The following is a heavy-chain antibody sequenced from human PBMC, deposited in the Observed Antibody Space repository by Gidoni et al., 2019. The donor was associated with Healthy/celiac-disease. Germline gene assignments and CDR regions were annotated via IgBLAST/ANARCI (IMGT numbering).Heavy chain of an antibody. Sequence: QVQLQESGPGLVKPSQTLSLTCTVSGGSISSGGYYWRCIRQHPGKGLEWIGYIYYSGSTYYNPSLKSRVTISVDTSKNQFSLKLSSVTAADTAVYYCARFVPSRGWGFDYWGQGTLVTVSS. CDR1: GGSISSGGYY. J-gene: IGHJ4*02. V-gene: IGHV4-31*03. CDR2: IYYSGST. D-gene: IGHD3-22*01. CDR3: ARFVPSRGWGFDY.